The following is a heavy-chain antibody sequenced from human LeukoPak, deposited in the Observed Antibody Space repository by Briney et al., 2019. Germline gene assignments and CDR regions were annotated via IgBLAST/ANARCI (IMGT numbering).Heavy chain of an antibody. J-gene: IGHJ4*02. D-gene: IGHD3-22*01. V-gene: IGHV3-74*01. CDR3: IRGYYRDSSEYAPFGGY. Sequence: PGGSLRLSCAASGFTFSSYWMHWVRQAPGKGLVWVSRIESDGGTTTYADSVKGRFTISRDNAKNTLYLQMNSLRAEDTAVYYCIRGYYRDSSEYAPFGGYWGQGTLVTVSS. CDR2: IESDGGTT. CDR1: GFTFSSYW.